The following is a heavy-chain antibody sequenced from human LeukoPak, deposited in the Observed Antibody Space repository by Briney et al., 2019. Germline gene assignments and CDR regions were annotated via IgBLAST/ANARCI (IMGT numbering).Heavy chain of an antibody. CDR2: VYYSGST. J-gene: IGHJ4*02. V-gene: IGHV4-59*01. Sequence: KPSETLSLTCTVSGGSISSYYWSWIRQPPGKGLEWIGYVYYSGSTNDNPSLKSRVTISIDTSKNQFSLKVSSVTAADTAVYYCARGQFWSGYSIWGQGTLVTVSS. D-gene: IGHD3-3*02. CDR3: ARGQFWSGYSI. CDR1: GGSISSYY.